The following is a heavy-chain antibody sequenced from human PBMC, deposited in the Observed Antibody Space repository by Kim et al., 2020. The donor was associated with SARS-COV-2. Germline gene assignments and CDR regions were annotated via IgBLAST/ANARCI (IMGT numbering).Heavy chain of an antibody. CDR3: AKKYYLTLGSGDAFDI. Sequence: GGSLRLSCAASGFTFSSYWMHWVRQAPGKGLVWVSRINSDGSSTSYADSVKGRFTISRDNAKNTLYLQMNSLRAEDTAVYYCAKKYYLTLGSGDAFDIWGQGTMVTVSS. J-gene: IGHJ3*02. CDR1: GFTFSSYW. CDR2: INSDGSST. V-gene: IGHV3-74*01. D-gene: IGHD3-10*01.